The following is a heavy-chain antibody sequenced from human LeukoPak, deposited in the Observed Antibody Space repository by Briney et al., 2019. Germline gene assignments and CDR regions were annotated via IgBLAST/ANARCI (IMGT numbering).Heavy chain of an antibody. J-gene: IGHJ6*03. D-gene: IGHD3-3*01. CDR3: TRDRREVDFWSGYYYYMDV. V-gene: IGHV3-49*04. CDR2: IRSKAYGGTT. Sequence: GGSLRLSCTASGFTFGDYAMSWVRQAPGKGLEWGGFIRSKAYGGTTEYAPSVKGRFTISRDDSKSIAYLQMNSLKTEDTAVYYCTRDRREVDFWSGYYYYMDVWGKGTTVTVSS. CDR1: GFTFGDYA.